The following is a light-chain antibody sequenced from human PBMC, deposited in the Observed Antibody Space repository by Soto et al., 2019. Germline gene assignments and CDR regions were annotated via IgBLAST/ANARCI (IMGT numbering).Light chain of an antibody. CDR3: QQYYSTRLT. CDR1: QNILYSSNNKNY. CDR2: WAS. V-gene: IGKV4-1*01. Sequence: DIVMTQSPDSLTVSLGESATINCKSSQNILYSSNNKNYLAWYQQKPGQPPKLLIYWASTRESGVPDRFSGSGSGTDFTLTISSLQAEDVAVYYCQQYYSTRLTFGGGTKVEIK. J-gene: IGKJ4*01.